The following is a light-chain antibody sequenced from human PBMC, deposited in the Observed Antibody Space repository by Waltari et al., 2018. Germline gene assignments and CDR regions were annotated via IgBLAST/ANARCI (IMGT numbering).Light chain of an antibody. CDR3: QQYDISPLT. CDR1: QTVRTTY. V-gene: IGKV3-20*01. CDR2: GPS. Sequence: EIVLTQSPGTLSLSPGERATLSCRASQTVRTTYLAWYQQKPGQTPTLPIYGPSSRATGIPERFSGSGSGTDFSLTISSLEPEDFAVYYCQQYDISPLTFGGGTKVEIK. J-gene: IGKJ4*01.